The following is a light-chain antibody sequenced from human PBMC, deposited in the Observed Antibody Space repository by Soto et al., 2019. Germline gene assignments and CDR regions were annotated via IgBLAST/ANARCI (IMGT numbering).Light chain of an antibody. CDR1: QSVGRH. J-gene: IGKJ2*01. CDR2: GTS. CDR3: QQYNKWPYT. Sequence: EIVMTQSPVAMSVSPGERGALSCRASQSVGRHFAWYQQRPGQAPRVLIYGTSTRATGVPARFSGSGSGTDFTLTISSLQSEDFAVYYCQQYNKWPYTFGQGTRLEIK. V-gene: IGKV3-15*01.